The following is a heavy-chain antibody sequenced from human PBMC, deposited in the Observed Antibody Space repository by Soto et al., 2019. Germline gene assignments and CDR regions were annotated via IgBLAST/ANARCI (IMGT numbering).Heavy chain of an antibody. CDR1: GYPFTSYA. Sequence: ASVKVSCKASGYPFTSYAMHWVRQAPGQRLEWMGWINAGNGNTKYSQKLPGRVTMTTDTSTSTAYMELRSLRSDDTAVDYCARGASGIAAPGDAFDIWGQGTMVTV. CDR2: INAGNGNT. CDR3: ARGASGIAAPGDAFDI. J-gene: IGHJ3*02. D-gene: IGHD6-13*01. V-gene: IGHV1-3*01.